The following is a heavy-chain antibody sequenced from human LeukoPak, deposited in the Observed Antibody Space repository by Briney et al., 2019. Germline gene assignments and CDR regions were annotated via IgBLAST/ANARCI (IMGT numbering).Heavy chain of an antibody. V-gene: IGHV3-53*01. CDR3: ARWDEVLRRFDY. Sequence: GGSLRLSCAASGFTVSSNYMSWVRQAPGKGLEWVSVIYSGGSTYYADSVKGRFTISRDNSKNTLYLQTNSLRAEDTAVYYCARWDEVLRRFDYWGQGTLVTVSS. CDR1: GFTVSSNY. CDR2: IYSGGST. D-gene: IGHD2-15*01. J-gene: IGHJ4*02.